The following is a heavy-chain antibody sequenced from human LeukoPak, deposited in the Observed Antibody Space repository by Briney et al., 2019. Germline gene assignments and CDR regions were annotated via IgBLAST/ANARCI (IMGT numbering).Heavy chain of an antibody. CDR3: ASRKLGNDY. D-gene: IGHD7-27*01. V-gene: IGHV4-39*07. CDR1: GGSIRSSSYY. CDR2: IYYNGST. J-gene: IGHJ4*02. Sequence: PSETLSLTCSVSGGSIRSSSYYWGWIRQPPGKGLEWIGSIYYNGSTYYNPSLRSRVTMSADTSKNQFSLKLSSVTAADTAVYYCASRKLGNDYWGQGTLVTVSS.